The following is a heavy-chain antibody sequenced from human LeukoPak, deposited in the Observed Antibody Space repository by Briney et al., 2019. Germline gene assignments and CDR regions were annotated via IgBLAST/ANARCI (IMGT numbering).Heavy chain of an antibody. CDR3: ALTIYVGTAILVRHYYSSMDV. CDR2: GSPMFTTP. D-gene: IGHD5-18*01. J-gene: IGHJ6*03. Sequence: SVKVSCKASGGTVSNFSISWVRQAPGQGLEGMGGGSPMFTTPDYAQKFQGRVTITADKFTSTAYMDLRSLRSEDTAVYYCALTIYVGTAILVRHYYSSMDVWGKGTTLTVSS. CDR1: GGTVSNFS. V-gene: IGHV1-69*06.